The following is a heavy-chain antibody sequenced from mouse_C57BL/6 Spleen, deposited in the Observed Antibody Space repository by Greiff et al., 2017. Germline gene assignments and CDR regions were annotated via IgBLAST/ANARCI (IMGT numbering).Heavy chain of an antibody. Sequence: EVQLQQSGAELVRPGASVKLSCTASGFNIKDYYMHWVKQRPEQGLEWIGRIVPEDGDTEYAPKFQGKATMTADTSSNTAYLQLSSLTSEDAAANYCTTYYDAFAYWGQGTLVTVSA. D-gene: IGHD2-4*01. CDR2: IVPEDGDT. V-gene: IGHV14-1*01. CDR3: TTYYDAFAY. J-gene: IGHJ3*01. CDR1: GFNIKDYY.